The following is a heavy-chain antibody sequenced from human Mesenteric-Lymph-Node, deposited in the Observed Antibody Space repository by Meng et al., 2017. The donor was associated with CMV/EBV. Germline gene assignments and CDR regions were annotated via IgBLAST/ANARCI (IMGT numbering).Heavy chain of an antibody. J-gene: IGHJ6*02. CDR1: GGSISGYY. D-gene: IGHD1-1*01. CDR3: ARFSATGAYYYGMDV. CDR2: IYYSGST. V-gene: IGHV4-59*01. Sequence: SETLSLTCPVSGGSISGYYWSWIRQPPGRGLEWIGYIYYSGSTNYNPSLESRVTISVDTSKNHFSLKLSSATAADTAVYYCARFSATGAYYYGMDVWGQGTTVTVSS.